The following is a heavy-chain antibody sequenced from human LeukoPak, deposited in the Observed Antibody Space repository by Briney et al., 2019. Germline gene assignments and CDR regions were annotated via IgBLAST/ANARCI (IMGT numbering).Heavy chain of an antibody. CDR1: GYTFTSYY. J-gene: IGHJ5*02. CDR3: ARDQWHPYNWFNP. CDR2: INPNSGGT. V-gene: IGHV1-2*02. Sequence: ASVKVSCKASGYTFTSYYMHWVRQAPGQGLEWMGWINPNSGGTNYAQKFQGRVTMTRDTSISTAYMELSRLRSDDTAVYYCARDQWHPYNWFNPWGQGTLVTVSS. D-gene: IGHD2-8*01.